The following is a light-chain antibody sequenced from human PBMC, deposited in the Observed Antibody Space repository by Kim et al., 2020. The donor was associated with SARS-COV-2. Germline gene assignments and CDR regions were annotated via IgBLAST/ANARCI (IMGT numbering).Light chain of an antibody. Sequence: ASVGDRVTITCRASQSISRYLNWYQQQPGKAPELLIYAASSLQPRVASRFSGGGSGTDFNLTITTLQPEDFATYYCQQSYSTPFTFGPGTKVDIK. CDR1: QSISRY. V-gene: IGKV1-39*01. J-gene: IGKJ3*01. CDR2: AAS. CDR3: QQSYSTPFT.